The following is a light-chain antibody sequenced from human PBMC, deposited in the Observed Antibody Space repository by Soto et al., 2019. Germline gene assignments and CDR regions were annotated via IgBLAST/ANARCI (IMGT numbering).Light chain of an antibody. CDR1: QSVSSSY. CDR3: QQYGTSFWT. J-gene: IGKJ1*01. CDR2: GAS. Sequence: EIVLTQSPGTLSLSPGERATLSCRTSQSVSSSYLAWYQQKPGKAPRLLIYGASTRATGIPDRFSGSGSGTDFTLTISRLEPEDFAVYYCQQYGTSFWTFGQGTKV. V-gene: IGKV3-20*01.